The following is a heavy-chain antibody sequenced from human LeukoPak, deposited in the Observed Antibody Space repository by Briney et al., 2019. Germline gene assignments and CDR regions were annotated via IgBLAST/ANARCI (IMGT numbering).Heavy chain of an antibody. J-gene: IGHJ5*02. CDR1: GGSISSSSYY. CDR3: ARAKYCTNGVCYFHNWFDP. Sequence: SETLSLTCTVSGGSISSSSYYWGWIRQPPGKGLEWIGSIYYSGGTYYNPSLKSRVTISVDTSKNQFSLKLSSVTAADTAVYYCARAKYCTNGVCYFHNWFDPWGQGTLVTVSS. V-gene: IGHV4-39*07. D-gene: IGHD2-8*01. CDR2: IYYSGGT.